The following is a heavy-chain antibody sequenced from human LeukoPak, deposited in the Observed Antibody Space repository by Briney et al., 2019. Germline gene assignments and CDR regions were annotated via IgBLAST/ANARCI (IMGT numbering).Heavy chain of an antibody. J-gene: IGHJ3*02. Sequence: SETLSLTCTVSGGSISSYYWSWIRQPPGKGLEWIGYIYYSGSTNYNPSLKSRVTISVDTSKNQFSLKLSSVTAADTAVYYCARTYYDILTGSEGPDAFDIWGQGTMVTVSS. CDR2: IYYSGST. V-gene: IGHV4-59*08. CDR3: ARTYYDILTGSEGPDAFDI. D-gene: IGHD3-9*01. CDR1: GGSISSYY.